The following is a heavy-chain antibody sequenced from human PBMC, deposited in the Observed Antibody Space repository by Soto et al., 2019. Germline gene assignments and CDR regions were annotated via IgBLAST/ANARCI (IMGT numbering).Heavy chain of an antibody. J-gene: IGHJ6*02. Sequence: EVQLVESGGGLVQPGGSLRLSCAASGFTFSSYWMHWVRQAPGKGLVWVSRINSDGSSTSYADSVKGRFTISRDNAKNTLYLQMNSLRAEDTAVYYCARTPRGRGSSWYHGRDYYYGMDVWGQGTTVTVSS. CDR1: GFTFSSYW. V-gene: IGHV3-74*01. CDR3: ARTPRGRGSSWYHGRDYYYGMDV. D-gene: IGHD6-13*01. CDR2: INSDGSST.